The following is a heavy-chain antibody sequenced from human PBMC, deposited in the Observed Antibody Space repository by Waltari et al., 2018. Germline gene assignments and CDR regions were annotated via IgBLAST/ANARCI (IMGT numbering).Heavy chain of an antibody. CDR1: GFTVSSNY. V-gene: IGHV3-53*01. CDR3: AREDTNSNGMDV. CDR2: IYCGGST. D-gene: IGHD2-8*01. J-gene: IGHJ6*02. Sequence: EVQLVESGGGLIQPGGSLRLSCAASGFTVSSNYMSWVRQAPGKGREWVSGIYCGGSTYYAESVKGRFTISRDNAKNSLFLLMNSLRVEDTAVYYCAREDTNSNGMDVWGQGTTVTVSS.